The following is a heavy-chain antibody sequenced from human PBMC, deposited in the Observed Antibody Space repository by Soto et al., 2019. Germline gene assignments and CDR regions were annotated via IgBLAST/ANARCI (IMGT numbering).Heavy chain of an antibody. CDR3: AKEVVLGIDYYYGMDV. J-gene: IGHJ6*02. Sequence: GGSLRLSCAASGFTFSAYVMSWVRQAPGKGLEWVSSITSSGGGTYYADSVKGRFTVSRDNSKNTLYLQMNSLRAEDTAVYYCAKEVVLGIDYYYGMDVWGQGTTVTVSS. D-gene: IGHD2-8*02. CDR1: GFTFSAYV. V-gene: IGHV3-23*01. CDR2: ITSSGGGT.